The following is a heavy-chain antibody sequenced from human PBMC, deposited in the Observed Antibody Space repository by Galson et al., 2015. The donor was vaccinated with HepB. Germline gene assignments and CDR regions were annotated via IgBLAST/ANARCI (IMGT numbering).Heavy chain of an antibody. V-gene: IGHV3-7*03. CDR3: ARDSTYYDGSACYDNLDS. Sequence: SLRLSCAASGFTFSSYWMTWVRQAPGKGLEWVANINQDGAKKNYVDSVKGRFTISRDNAKNSLYLEMNSLRAEDTAMYHCARDSTYYDGSACYDNLDSWGQGTLVTVSS. D-gene: IGHD3-22*01. J-gene: IGHJ4*02. CDR1: GFTFSSYW. CDR2: INQDGAKK.